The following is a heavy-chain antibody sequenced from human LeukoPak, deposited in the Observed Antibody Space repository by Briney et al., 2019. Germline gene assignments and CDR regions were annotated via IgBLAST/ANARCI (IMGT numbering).Heavy chain of an antibody. CDR3: ARVTSRYFDWLSPSYIDH. J-gene: IGHJ4*02. V-gene: IGHV4-59*01. CDR1: GGSISSYY. CDR2: ISYSGNT. D-gene: IGHD3-9*01. Sequence: SETLSLTCTVSGGSISSYYWSWIRQPPGKGLEWIGYISYSGNTNYNPSLKSRVTISLDTSKNQFSLNLTSVIAADTAVYYCARVTSRYFDWLSPSYIDHWGQGTLVTVSS.